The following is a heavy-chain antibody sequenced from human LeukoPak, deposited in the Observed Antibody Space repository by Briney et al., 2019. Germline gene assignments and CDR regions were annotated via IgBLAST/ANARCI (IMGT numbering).Heavy chain of an antibody. CDR3: TRLLDAGLDY. J-gene: IGHJ4*02. CDR1: GFTFSSYS. CDR2: ISSSSSTI. Sequence: GGSLRLSCAASGFTFSSYSMNWVRQAPGKGLEWVSYISSSSSTIYYADSVKGRFTISRDNAKNSLYLQMNSLTTEDSALYYCTRLLDAGLDYWGQGTLVTVSS. D-gene: IGHD1-1*01. V-gene: IGHV3-48*04.